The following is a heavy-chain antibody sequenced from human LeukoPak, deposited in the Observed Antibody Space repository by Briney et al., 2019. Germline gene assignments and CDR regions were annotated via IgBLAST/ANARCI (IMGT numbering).Heavy chain of an antibody. Sequence: KTSGTLSLTCAVSGGSISSSNWWSWVRQPPGKGLEWIGEIYHSGSTNYNPSLKSRVTISVDTSKNQFSLKLSSVTAADTAVYYCAREGSTSPLDYYYMDVWGKGTTVTVSS. V-gene: IGHV4-4*02. CDR1: GGSISSSNW. J-gene: IGHJ6*03. D-gene: IGHD2-2*01. CDR3: AREGSTSPLDYYYMDV. CDR2: IYHSGST.